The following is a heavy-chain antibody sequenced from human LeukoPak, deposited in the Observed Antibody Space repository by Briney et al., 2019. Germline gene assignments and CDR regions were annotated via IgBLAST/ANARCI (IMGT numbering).Heavy chain of an antibody. J-gene: IGHJ4*02. D-gene: IGHD3-22*01. CDR1: GGSISSYY. CDR3: ARRRADRSYYFDY. Sequence: SETLSLTCTVSGGSISSYYWSWIRQPPGKGLEWIGYISYSGSTNYNPSLKSRVTISIDTSKNQFSLKLRSVTAADTAVYYCARRRADRSYYFDYWGQGTLVTVSS. CDR2: ISYSGST. V-gene: IGHV4-59*01.